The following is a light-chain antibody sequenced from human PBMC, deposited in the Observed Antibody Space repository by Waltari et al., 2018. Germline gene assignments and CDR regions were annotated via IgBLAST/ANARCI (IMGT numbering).Light chain of an antibody. V-gene: IGKV4-1*01. CDR1: QSLLSSSNNKNY. J-gene: IGKJ4*01. CDR3: QQYYTSPLT. Sequence: IVMTQSPDSLGVSLGERATINCRSSQSLLSSSNNKNYLAWYQQKPGQPPRLLMYWASLRESGVPERLSGSGSATDFTLTISSLQAEDVAVYYCQQYYTSPLTFGGGTKVEIK. CDR2: WAS.